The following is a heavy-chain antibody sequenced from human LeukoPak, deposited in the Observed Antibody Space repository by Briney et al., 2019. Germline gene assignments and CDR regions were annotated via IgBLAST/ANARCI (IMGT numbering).Heavy chain of an antibody. CDR3: TTGRTLEWFRDY. V-gene: IGHV3-15*01. J-gene: IGHJ4*02. CDR2: IKSKTDGGTT. CDR1: GFTFSNAW. Sequence: GGSLRLSCAASGFTFSNAWMSWVRRAPGKGLEWVGHIKSKTDGGTTDYAAPVKGRFTISRDDSKNTLYLHMNSLKTEDTAAYYCTTGRTLEWFRDYWGQGTLVTVSS. D-gene: IGHD3-3*01.